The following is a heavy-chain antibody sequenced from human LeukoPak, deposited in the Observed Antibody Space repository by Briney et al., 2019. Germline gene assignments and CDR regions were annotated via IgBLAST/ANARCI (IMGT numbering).Heavy chain of an antibody. J-gene: IGHJ4*02. Sequence: PSETLSLTCTVSGGSISSYYWSWIRQPPGKGLEWIGYIYTSGSTNYNPSLKSRVTISVDTSKNQFSLKLSSVTAADTAVYYCARLGGGPWSYEGEYYFDYWGQGTLVTVSS. V-gene: IGHV4-4*09. D-gene: IGHD3-10*01. CDR2: IYTSGST. CDR1: GGSISSYY. CDR3: ARLGGGPWSYEGEYYFDY.